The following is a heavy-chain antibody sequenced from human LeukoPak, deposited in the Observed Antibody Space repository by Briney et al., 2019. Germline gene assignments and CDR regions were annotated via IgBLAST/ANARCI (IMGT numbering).Heavy chain of an antibody. D-gene: IGHD6-19*01. CDR3: AKGIAVAGTFDY. CDR1: GFTFISYT. CDR2: ISSISTYI. V-gene: IGHV3-21*01. Sequence: GGSLRLSCAASGFTFISYTMNWVRQAPGKGLEWVSSISSISTYIYYADSLKGRFTISRDNAKNSLSLQMNSLRAEDTAVYYCAKGIAVAGTFDYWGQGTLVTVSS. J-gene: IGHJ4*02.